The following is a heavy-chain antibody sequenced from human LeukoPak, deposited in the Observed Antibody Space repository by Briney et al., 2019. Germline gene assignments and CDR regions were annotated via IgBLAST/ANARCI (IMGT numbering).Heavy chain of an antibody. D-gene: IGHD3-10*02. CDR3: AELGITMIGGV. CDR2: ISSSSSYI. J-gene: IGHJ6*04. V-gene: IGHV3-21*01. Sequence: GGSLRLSCAASGFTFSSYSMNWVRQAPGKGLEWVSSISSSSSYIYYADSVKGRFTISRDNAKNSLCLQMNSLRAEDTAVYYCAELGITMIGGVWGKGTTVTISS. CDR1: GFTFSSYS.